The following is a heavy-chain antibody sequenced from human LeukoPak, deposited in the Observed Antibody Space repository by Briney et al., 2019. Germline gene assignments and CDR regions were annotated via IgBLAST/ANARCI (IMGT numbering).Heavy chain of an antibody. Sequence: EASVKVSCKASGYTFTSYGISWVRQAPGQGLEWMGWISAYNGNTNYAQKLQGRVTITTDTSTSTAYMELRSLRSDDTAVYYCARATDYDFWSGYYTDVDYWGQGTLVTVSS. V-gene: IGHV1-18*01. CDR1: GYTFTSYG. CDR3: ARATDYDFWSGYYTDVDY. J-gene: IGHJ4*02. D-gene: IGHD3-3*01. CDR2: ISAYNGNT.